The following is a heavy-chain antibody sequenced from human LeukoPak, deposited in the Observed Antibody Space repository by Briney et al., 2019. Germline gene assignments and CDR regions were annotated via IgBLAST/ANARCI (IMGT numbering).Heavy chain of an antibody. V-gene: IGHV3-7*01. Sequence: GGSLRLSCAVSGFTFSRHWMSWVRQAPGKGLEWLANIKQDGSEKYYVDSVEGRFTISRDNAKNSLYLQMNSPRAEDTAVYYCARLYYGSGTSYGMDVWGQGTTVTVSS. CDR2: IKQDGSEK. CDR3: ARLYYGSGTSYGMDV. D-gene: IGHD3-10*01. J-gene: IGHJ6*02. CDR1: GFTFSRHW.